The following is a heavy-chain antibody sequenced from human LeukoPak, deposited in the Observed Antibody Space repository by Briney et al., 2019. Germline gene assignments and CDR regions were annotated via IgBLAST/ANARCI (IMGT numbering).Heavy chain of an antibody. J-gene: IGHJ4*02. CDR3: ASGMATITPFDY. CDR2: IYYSGST. Sequence: SVTLSLTCTVSGGSISSYYWSWIRQPPGKGLEWIGYIYYSGSTNYNPSLKSRVTMSVDTSKNQFSLKLSSVTAAHTAVYYCASGMATITPFDYWGQGTLVTVSS. D-gene: IGHD5-24*01. CDR1: GGSISSYY. V-gene: IGHV4-59*01.